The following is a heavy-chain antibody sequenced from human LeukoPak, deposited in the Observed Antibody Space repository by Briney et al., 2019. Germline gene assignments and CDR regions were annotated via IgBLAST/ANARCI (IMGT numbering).Heavy chain of an antibody. V-gene: IGHV4-59*01. CDR1: GGSFSGYY. D-gene: IGHD3-16*01. Sequence: ASETLSLTCAVYGGSFSGYYWSWIRQPPGKALEWLGYIYYSGSTNYNTSLKSRVTVSVDTSKNQFSLKLSSVTAADTAVYYCARETSQKGAHYMDVWGKGTTVTISS. CDR2: IYYSGST. J-gene: IGHJ6*03. CDR3: ARETSQKGAHYMDV.